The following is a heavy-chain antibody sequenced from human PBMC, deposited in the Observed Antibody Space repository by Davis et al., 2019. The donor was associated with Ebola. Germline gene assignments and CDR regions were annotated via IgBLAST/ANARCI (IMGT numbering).Heavy chain of an antibody. V-gene: IGHV4-59*08. Sequence: SETLSLTCTVSGGSISSYYWSWIRQPPGTGLEWIGYISYSGSTNYNPSLKSRVTISVDTSKNQFSLKLSSVTAADTAVYYCARLVEATTGTWFDPWGQGTLVTVSS. CDR3: ARLVEATTGTWFDP. CDR2: ISYSGST. D-gene: IGHD6-13*01. J-gene: IGHJ5*02. CDR1: GGSISSYY.